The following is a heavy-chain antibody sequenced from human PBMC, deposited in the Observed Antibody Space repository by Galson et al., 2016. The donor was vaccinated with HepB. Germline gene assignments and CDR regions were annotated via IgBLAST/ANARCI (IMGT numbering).Heavy chain of an antibody. V-gene: IGHV6-1*01. D-gene: IGHD4-17*01. CDR2: TYYRSKWHN. CDR1: GDSVSSNSAA. CDR3: ARQYGTYFAY. J-gene: IGHJ4*02. Sequence: CAISGDSVSSNSAAWHWIRQSPSRGLEWLGRTYYRSKWHNDYTVSVKGRITINPDTSKNQFSLQLNSVTPEDTAVYYCARQYGTYFAYWGRGTLVTVSS.